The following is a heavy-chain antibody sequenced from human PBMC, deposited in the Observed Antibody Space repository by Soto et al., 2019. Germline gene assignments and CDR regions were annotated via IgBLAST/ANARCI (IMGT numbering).Heavy chain of an antibody. Sequence: EVQLVESGGGLVQPGGSLRLSCAASGLSFNIYWMHWVRQVPGKGLVWLARINSDGSQTIYVDSVKGRFTISRDNAKNTVFLQMDRLRDEDTGVYDCAGGMAGLDVWGQGTTVTVSS. J-gene: IGHJ6*02. CDR3: AGGMAGLDV. V-gene: IGHV3-74*01. D-gene: IGHD2-8*01. CDR1: GLSFNIYW. CDR2: INSDGSQT.